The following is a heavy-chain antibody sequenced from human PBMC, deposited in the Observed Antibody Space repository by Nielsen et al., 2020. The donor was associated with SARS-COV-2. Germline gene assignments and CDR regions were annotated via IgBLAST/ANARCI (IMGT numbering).Heavy chain of an antibody. CDR1: GFDFSTYA. J-gene: IGHJ4*02. CDR3: ARKGYYYDSSGYYDGYFDY. CDR2: IWYDGSNK. D-gene: IGHD3-22*01. V-gene: IGHV3-33*08. Sequence: GESLKISCAASGFDFSTYAMHWVRQAPGKGLEWVAVIWYDGSNKYYADSVKGRFTISRDKYKNTLYLQMDSLRAEDTAVYYCARKGYYYDSSGYYDGYFDYWGQGTLVTVSS.